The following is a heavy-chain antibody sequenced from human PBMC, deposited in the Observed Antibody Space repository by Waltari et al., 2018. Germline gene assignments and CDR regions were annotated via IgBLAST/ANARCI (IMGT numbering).Heavy chain of an antibody. CDR1: GYSISSGYY. J-gene: IGHJ3*02. CDR2: IYHSGST. Sequence: QVQLQESGPGLVKPSETLSLTCAVSGYSISSGYYWGWIRQPPGKGLEWIGSIYHSGSTYYNPSLKSRVTISVDTSKNQFSLKLSSVTAADTAVYYCADGNNDAFDIWGQGTMVTVSS. CDR3: ADGNNDAFDI. V-gene: IGHV4-38-2*01.